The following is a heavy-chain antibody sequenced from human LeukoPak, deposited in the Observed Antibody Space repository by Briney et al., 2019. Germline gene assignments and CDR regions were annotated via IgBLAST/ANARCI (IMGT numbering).Heavy chain of an antibody. CDR3: ARRATTSYRWFDP. Sequence: ASVKVSCKASGYTFTGYYMHWVRQAPRQGLEWMGWINPNSGGTNCAQKFQGRVTMTRDTSISTAYMELSRLRSDDTAVYYCARRATTSYRWFDPWGQGTLVTVSS. J-gene: IGHJ5*02. D-gene: IGHD3-16*02. CDR1: GYTFTGYY. CDR2: INPNSGGT. V-gene: IGHV1-2*02.